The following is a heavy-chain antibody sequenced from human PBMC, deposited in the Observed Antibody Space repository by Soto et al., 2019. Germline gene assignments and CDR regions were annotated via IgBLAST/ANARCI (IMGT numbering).Heavy chain of an antibody. CDR3: ARDAYSGYDKGYFDY. V-gene: IGHV4-59*01. CDR1: VGSISAYY. J-gene: IGHJ4*02. CDR2: IYYSGTT. Sequence: WGTLSPPGTVSVGSISAYYWGWIRQPPGKGLEWIGFIYYSGTTNYNPSLKSRVTISVDTSKNQFSLKLSSVTAADTAVYYCARDAYSGYDKGYFDYWGPGTLVTVSS. D-gene: IGHD5-12*01.